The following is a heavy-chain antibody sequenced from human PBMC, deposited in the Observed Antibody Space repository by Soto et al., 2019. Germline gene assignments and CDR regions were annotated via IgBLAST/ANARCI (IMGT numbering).Heavy chain of an antibody. CDR2: IYTDDST. V-gene: IGHV3-53*01. CDR1: GFAVSANY. D-gene: IGHD6-6*01. CDR3: ARGSSPRPDNGFDP. Sequence: EVQLVESGGGLIQAGGSLRLSCAASGFAVSANYISWVRQAPGKGLEWVSIIYTDDSTYYPDSVKGRFTFSRDKSKNTLYLQMDSLRADDTAGDDWARGSSPRPDNGFDPWGQGTLVTGSS. J-gene: IGHJ5*02.